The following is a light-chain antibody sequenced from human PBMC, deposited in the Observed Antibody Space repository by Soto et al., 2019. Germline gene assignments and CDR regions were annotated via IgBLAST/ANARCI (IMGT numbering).Light chain of an antibody. CDR3: QQHSRSFT. Sequence: VLTQSPGTLSLSPGERATLSCRASQSVNNNYLAWYQQKPGQSPRLLIYGASIRATAIPDRVSGGGSGTDFTLTISRLEPEESAVYYCQQHSRSFTSGGGNNVE. CDR1: QSVNNNY. V-gene: IGKV3-20*01. J-gene: IGKJ4*01. CDR2: GAS.